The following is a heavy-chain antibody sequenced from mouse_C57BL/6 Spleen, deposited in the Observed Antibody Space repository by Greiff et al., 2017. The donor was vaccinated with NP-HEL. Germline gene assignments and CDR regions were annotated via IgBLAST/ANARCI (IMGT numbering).Heavy chain of an antibody. CDR3: ARGLDWYFDV. V-gene: IGHV5-17*01. D-gene: IGHD3-3*01. CDR2: ISSGSSTI. CDR1: GFTFSDYG. J-gene: IGHJ1*03. Sequence: EVKLMESGGGLVKPGGSLKLSCAASGFTFSDYGMHWVRQAPEKGLEWVAYISSGSSTIYYADTVKGRFTISRDNAKNTLCLQMTSLRSEDTAMYYCARGLDWYFDVWGTGTTVTVSS.